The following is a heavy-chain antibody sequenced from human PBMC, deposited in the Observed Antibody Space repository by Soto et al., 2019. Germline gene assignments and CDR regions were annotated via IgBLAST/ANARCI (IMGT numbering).Heavy chain of an antibody. D-gene: IGHD1-1*01. Sequence: SETLSLTCTVSGGSISSYYWSWIRQPPGKGLEWIGYIYYSGSTNYNPSLKSRVTISVDTSKNQFSLKLSSVTAADTAVYYCARGENWNDEGWFDPWGQGTLVTVSS. CDR2: IYYSGST. V-gene: IGHV4-59*01. CDR3: ARGENWNDEGWFDP. CDR1: GGSISSYY. J-gene: IGHJ5*02.